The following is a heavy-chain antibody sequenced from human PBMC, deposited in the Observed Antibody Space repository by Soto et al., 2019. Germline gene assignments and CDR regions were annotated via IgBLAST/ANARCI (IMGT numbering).Heavy chain of an antibody. V-gene: IGHV3-74*01. D-gene: IGHD2-21*02. CDR2: LQTDGSHP. Sequence: EVQLVESGGGLVQPGGSLRLSCVASGFSFDYYWMHWVRQAPGEGLMWVSRLQTDGSHPAYADSVKGRFTISRDNAKNTLFLEMNNLRAEGTAVYYCARGGDPDYWGQGTLVTVSS. CDR3: ARGGDPDY. J-gene: IGHJ4*02. CDR1: GFSFDYYW.